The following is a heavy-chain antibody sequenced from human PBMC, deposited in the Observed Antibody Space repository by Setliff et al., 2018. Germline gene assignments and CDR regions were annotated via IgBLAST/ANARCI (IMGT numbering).Heavy chain of an antibody. V-gene: IGHV1-58*02. Sequence: SAKVSCKASGFTFTSSAMQWVRQARGQRLEWIGWIVVGSGNTDYTQKFQERVTITRDMSTSTAYMELSSLRSEDTAVYYCAAGLGRDGLVVVWGQGTLVTVSS. J-gene: IGHJ4*02. D-gene: IGHD2-21*01. CDR2: IVVGSGNT. CDR3: AAGLGRDGLVVV. CDR1: GFTFTSSA.